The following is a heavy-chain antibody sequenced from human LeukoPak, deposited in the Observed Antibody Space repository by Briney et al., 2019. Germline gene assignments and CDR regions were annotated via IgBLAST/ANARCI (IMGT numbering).Heavy chain of an antibody. D-gene: IGHD2-2*02. CDR1: GFTFSSYW. CDR3: ARGGGNDGAVPAAIPRESGGPFDP. J-gene: IGHJ5*02. Sequence: GSLRLSCAASGFTFSSYWMSWIRQPPGKGLEWIGEINHSGSTNYNPSLKSRVTISVDTSKNQFSLKLSSVTAADTAVYYCARGGGNDGAVPAAIPRESGGPFDPWGQGTLVTVSS. CDR2: INHSGST. V-gene: IGHV4-34*01.